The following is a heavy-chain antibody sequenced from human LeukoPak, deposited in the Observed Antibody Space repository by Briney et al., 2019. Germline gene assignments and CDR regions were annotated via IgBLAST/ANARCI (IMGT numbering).Heavy chain of an antibody. J-gene: IGHJ5*02. V-gene: IGHV1-2*02. CDR2: INPNSGGT. CDR3: ARGPAAIIIRFDP. D-gene: IGHD2-2*02. Sequence: ASVKVSCKASGYTFTGYYMHWVRQAPGQGLEWMGWINPNSGGTNYAQKFQGRVTMTRDTSISTAYMELSRLRSDDTAVYYCARGPAAIIIRFDPWGQGTLVTVSS. CDR1: GYTFTGYY.